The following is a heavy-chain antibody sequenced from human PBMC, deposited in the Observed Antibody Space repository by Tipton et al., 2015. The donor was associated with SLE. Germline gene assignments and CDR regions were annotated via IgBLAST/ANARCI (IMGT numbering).Heavy chain of an antibody. Sequence: GSLRLSCAASGLTVSSNYMSWVRQAPGKGLEWVSVIYSGGSTYYADSVKGRFTISRDNSKNTLYLQMNSLRAEDTAVYYCARAERYYDSSGYPHWYFDLWGRGTLVTVSS. J-gene: IGHJ2*01. V-gene: IGHV3-53*01. D-gene: IGHD3-22*01. CDR3: ARAERYYDSSGYPHWYFDL. CDR1: GLTVSSNY. CDR2: IYSGGST.